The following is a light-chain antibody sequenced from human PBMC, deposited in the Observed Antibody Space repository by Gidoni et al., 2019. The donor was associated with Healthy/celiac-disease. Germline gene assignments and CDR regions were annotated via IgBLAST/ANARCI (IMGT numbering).Light chain of an antibody. CDR1: QSVSSSY. CDR3: QQYGSSPPWT. CDR2: GAS. Sequence: DIVLTQPPGTLSLSPGERATLSCRASQSVSSSYLAWYQQKPGQAPRLLIYGASSRATGIPDRFSGSGSGTDFTLPISRLEPEDFAVYYCQQYGSSPPWTFGQGTKVEIK. V-gene: IGKV3-20*01. J-gene: IGKJ1*01.